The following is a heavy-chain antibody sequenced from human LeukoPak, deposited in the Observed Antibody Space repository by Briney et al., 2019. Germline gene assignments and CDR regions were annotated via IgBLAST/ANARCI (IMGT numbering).Heavy chain of an antibody. V-gene: IGHV1-2*02. Sequence: GASVKVSCKASGYTFTGYYMHWVRQAPGQGLEWMGWINPNSGGTNYAQKFQGRVTMTRDTSISTAYMELSRLRSDDTAVYYCARDSLFALEPLHLFGYWGQGTLVTVSS. J-gene: IGHJ4*02. CDR3: ARDSLFALEPLHLFGY. CDR1: GYTFTGYY. D-gene: IGHD1-1*01. CDR2: INPNSGGT.